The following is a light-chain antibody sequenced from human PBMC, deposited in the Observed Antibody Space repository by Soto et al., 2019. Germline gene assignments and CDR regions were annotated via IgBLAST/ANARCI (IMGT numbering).Light chain of an antibody. V-gene: IGKV3-11*01. CDR1: QSVNSY. CDR3: QQRSKWPVP. CDR2: DAT. Sequence: EIVLTQSPATLSLSPGERATLSCRASQSVNSYLAWYQQKPGQAPRLLIYDATSRATGIPARFSGSGSGTDFTLTISRLEPEDFAVYYCQQRSKWPVPFGGGTKVEIK. J-gene: IGKJ4*01.